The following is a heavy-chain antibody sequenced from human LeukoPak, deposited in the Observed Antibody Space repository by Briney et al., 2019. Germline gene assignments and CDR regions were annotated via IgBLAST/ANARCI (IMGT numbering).Heavy chain of an antibody. J-gene: IGHJ4*02. V-gene: IGHV1-18*01. CDR1: GYTFTSYG. Sequence: ASVKVSCKASGYTFTSYGICWVRQAPGQGLEWMGWISAYNGNTNYAQKLQGRVTMTTDTSTSTAYMELRSLRSDDTAVYYCARDSITIFGVVIRRRSSDYWGQGTLVTVSS. D-gene: IGHD3-3*01. CDR2: ISAYNGNT. CDR3: ARDSITIFGVVIRRRSSDY.